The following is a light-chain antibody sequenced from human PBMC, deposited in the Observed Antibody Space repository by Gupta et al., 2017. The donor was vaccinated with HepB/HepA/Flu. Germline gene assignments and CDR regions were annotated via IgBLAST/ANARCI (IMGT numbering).Light chain of an antibody. CDR2: WAS. CDR3: QQFVSTETYT. J-gene: IGKJ2*01. V-gene: IGKV4-1*01. CDR1: HSVSDISKNKHY. Sequence: IVMTQSPESLAVSLGESATISCRSSHSVSDISKNKHYVAWYHQKVGQPPQLLIYWASTRESGVPERFRASGSGTELTLIIDHRQAEDAGIYFCQQFVSTETYTFGQGTRVEIK.